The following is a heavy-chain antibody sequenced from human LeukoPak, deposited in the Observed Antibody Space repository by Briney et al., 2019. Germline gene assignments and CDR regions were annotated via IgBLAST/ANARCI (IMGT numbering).Heavy chain of an antibody. V-gene: IGHV3-7*05. Sequence: GGSLRLSCAASRFTFSRNWMTWVRQAPGKGLEWVAIIKQDGSERYYVDSVKGRFTISRDNAKNSLYLQMNSLRAEETALYYCARGFGINGLAFDIWGQGTMVTVSS. CDR3: ARGFGINGLAFDI. CDR1: RFTFSRNW. CDR2: IKQDGSER. J-gene: IGHJ3*02. D-gene: IGHD3-10*01.